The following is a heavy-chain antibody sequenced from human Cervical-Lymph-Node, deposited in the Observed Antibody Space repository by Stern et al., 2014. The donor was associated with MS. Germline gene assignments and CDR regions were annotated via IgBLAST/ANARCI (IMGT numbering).Heavy chain of an antibody. CDR3: ASGQSLFEY. CDR1: GASISSSYY. V-gene: IGHV4-39*01. CDR2: MYYSGSP. J-gene: IGHJ4*02. D-gene: IGHD3-10*01. Sequence: QLQLQESGPGLVKSSETLSLTCTVSGASISSSYYWGWIRQPPGKGLEWIGNMYYSGSPYYNPSLESRVNISVDTSKNQFSLRLRSVTAADTAVYYCASGQSLFEYWGQGTLVTVSS.